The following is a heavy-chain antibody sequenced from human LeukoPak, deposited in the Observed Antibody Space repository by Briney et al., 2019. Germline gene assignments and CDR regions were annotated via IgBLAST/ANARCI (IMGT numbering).Heavy chain of an antibody. CDR3: ARIPSGYQLYYFDY. CDR2: IYYSGST. J-gene: IGHJ4*02. V-gene: IGHV4-39*01. Sequence: SETLSLTCTVSGGSISSSSYYWGWIRQPPGKGLEWIGSIYYSGSTHYNPSLKSRVTISVDTSKNQFSLKLSSVTAADTAVYYCARIPSGYQLYYFDYWGQGTLVTVSS. D-gene: IGHD3-22*01. CDR1: GGSISSSSYY.